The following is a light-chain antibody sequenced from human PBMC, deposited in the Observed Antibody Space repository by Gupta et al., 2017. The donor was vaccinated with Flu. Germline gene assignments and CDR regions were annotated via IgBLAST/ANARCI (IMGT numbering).Light chain of an antibody. V-gene: IGKV1-5*03. CDR1: QSISTW. CDR3: QENYNYPLT. J-gene: IGKJ4*01. CDR2: KAS. Sequence: DIPMNQSPSTLSASVGDRVTITCRASQSISTWLAWYQQKPGKAPNLLIYKASSFESAVRSRFSGSGSGTEFTLSIMSLHPDDIATYYCQENYNYPLTFGAGTKVEIK.